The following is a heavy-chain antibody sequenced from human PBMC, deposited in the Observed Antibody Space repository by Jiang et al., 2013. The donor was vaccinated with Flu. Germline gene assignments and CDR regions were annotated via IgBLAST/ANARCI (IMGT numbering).Heavy chain of an antibody. J-gene: IGHJ6*02. CDR1: GGSFSGYY. V-gene: IGHV4-34*01. CDR2: TIHSGST. CDR3: ARGPLHYDFWSGYSKGVSYYGLDV. D-gene: IGHD3-3*01. Sequence: LLKPSETLSLTCVVYGGSFSGYYWSWIRQPPGKGLEWIGETIHSGSTNYNPSLKSRVTMSVDTSKNQFSLIVRSVTAADTAVYYCARGPLHYDFWSGYSKGVSYYGLDVWGQGTTVTVSS.